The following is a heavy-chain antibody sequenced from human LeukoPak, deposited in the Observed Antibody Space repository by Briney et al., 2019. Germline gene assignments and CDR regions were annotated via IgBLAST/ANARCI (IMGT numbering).Heavy chain of an antibody. Sequence: PSEPLSLPRSVSGRPNSSYYWRWLPQPPGKGLEWIGYIYYRGSNDHNLSLKSRVTISVDTSKKEFSLTLTSVTAADTAVYYCARGHRSSIGYNWFDPWGQGTLVTVSS. J-gene: IGHJ5*02. D-gene: IGHD6-6*01. CDR1: GRPNSSYY. CDR2: IYYRGSN. V-gene: IGHV4-59*01. CDR3: ARGHRSSIGYNWFDP.